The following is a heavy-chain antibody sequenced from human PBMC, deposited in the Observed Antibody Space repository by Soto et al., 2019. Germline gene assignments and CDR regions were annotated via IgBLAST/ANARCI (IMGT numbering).Heavy chain of an antibody. Sequence: ASVKVSCKASGYSFSDHYIHWVRQAPGQGLEWMGWININSGGTNSARKFQGRVTMTRDTSVNTVYMELSRRRSDDTAVYYCVGVGSVAATPFDFWGQGTLVTVSS. CDR2: ININSGGT. V-gene: IGHV1-2*02. CDR1: GYSFSDHY. D-gene: IGHD2-15*01. CDR3: VGVGSVAATPFDF. J-gene: IGHJ4*02.